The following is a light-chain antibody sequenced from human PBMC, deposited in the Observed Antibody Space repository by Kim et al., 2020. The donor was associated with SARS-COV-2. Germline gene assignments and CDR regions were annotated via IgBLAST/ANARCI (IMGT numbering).Light chain of an antibody. CDR1: NVGAKS. Sequence: APGKTANITCGGSNVGAKSVHWYQQKPGQAPILAIFFNSDRPSVIPERFSGSNSGNTAALTISRVEAGDEADYFCQVWDSASDQWVFGGGTQLTVL. V-gene: IGLV3-21*01. CDR2: FNS. J-gene: IGLJ3*02. CDR3: QVWDSASDQWV.